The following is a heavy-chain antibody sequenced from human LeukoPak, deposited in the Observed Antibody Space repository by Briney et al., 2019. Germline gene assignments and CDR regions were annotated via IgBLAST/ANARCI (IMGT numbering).Heavy chain of an antibody. J-gene: IGHJ4*02. CDR1: GGTFSSYA. D-gene: IGHD6-19*01. CDR3: ARVGYSSGWYPEIDY. Sequence: GASVKVSCKASGGTFSSYAISWVRQAPGQGLEWMGRIIPILGIANYAQKFQGRVTITADKSTSTAYMELSSLRSEDTAVYYCARVGYSSGWYPEIDYWGQGTPVTVSS. V-gene: IGHV1-69*04. CDR2: IIPILGIA.